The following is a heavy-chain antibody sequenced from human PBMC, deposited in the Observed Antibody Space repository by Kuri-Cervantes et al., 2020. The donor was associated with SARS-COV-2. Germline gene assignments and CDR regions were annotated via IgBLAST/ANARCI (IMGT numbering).Heavy chain of an antibody. Sequence: SVKVSCKASGGTFSRYALNWVRQAPGQGLEWMGGIIPIFATSNYAQKFQGRVTITADKSTGTVSMEMSSLRFEDTAVYYCARGGTVPAAMLGLYYYAMDVWGQGTTVTVSS. V-gene: IGHV1-69*06. D-gene: IGHD2-2*01. CDR1: GGTFSRYA. J-gene: IGHJ6*02. CDR2: IIPIFATS. CDR3: ARGGTVPAAMLGLYYYAMDV.